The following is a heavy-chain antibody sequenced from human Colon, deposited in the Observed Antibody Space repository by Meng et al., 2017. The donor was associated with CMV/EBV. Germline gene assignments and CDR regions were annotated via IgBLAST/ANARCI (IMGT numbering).Heavy chain of an antibody. J-gene: IGHJ6*02. V-gene: IGHV3-74*01. CDR2: LNSDGSST. D-gene: IGHD2-2*02. CDR1: GFSFSSYW. Sequence: GESLKISCAASGFSFSSYWMHWVRQPPGKGLVWVSRLNSDGSSTDYADSVKGRFTISRDNEKKTLYLHMNSLRAEDTAVYYCARDRYCSSTSCHTYGMDVWGQGTTVTVSS. CDR3: ARDRYCSSTSCHTYGMDV.